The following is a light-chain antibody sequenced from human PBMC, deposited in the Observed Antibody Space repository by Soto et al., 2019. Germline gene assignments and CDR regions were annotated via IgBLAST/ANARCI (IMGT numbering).Light chain of an antibody. CDR3: SSYAGAHIV. CDR1: SSDVGGYNY. V-gene: IGLV2-8*01. Sequence: QSVLTQPPSASGSPGQSITISCTGTSSDVGGYNYVSWYQQHPGKAPKLMIYDVSQRPSGVPDRFSGSKSGNTASLTVSGLQAEDEADYYCSSYAGAHIVFGTGTKVTVL. J-gene: IGLJ1*01. CDR2: DVS.